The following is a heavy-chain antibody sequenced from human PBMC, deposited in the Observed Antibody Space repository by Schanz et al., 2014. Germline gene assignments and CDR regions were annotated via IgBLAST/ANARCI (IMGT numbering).Heavy chain of an antibody. J-gene: IGHJ4*02. CDR1: GFTFDDYA. Sequence: EVQLVESGGGLVQPGRSLRLSCAASGFTFDDYAMHWVRQAPGKGLEWVSGISWNSGSIGYADSVKGRFAISRDNSKNTVYLQMTSLRVEDTAVYYCARRGLRVDGVFDYWGQGTLVTVSS. CDR3: ARRGLRVDGVFDY. D-gene: IGHD4-17*01. V-gene: IGHV3-9*01. CDR2: ISWNSGSI.